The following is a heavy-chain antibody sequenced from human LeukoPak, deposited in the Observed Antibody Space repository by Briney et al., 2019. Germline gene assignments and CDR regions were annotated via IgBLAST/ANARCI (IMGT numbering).Heavy chain of an antibody. J-gene: IGHJ5*02. CDR2: IYYSGST. CDR3: ARHGPPRGLPDFDP. V-gene: IGHV4-39*01. D-gene: IGHD4-17*01. CDR1: GGSVRSSDYY. Sequence: SETLSLTCNVSGGSVRSSDYYWGWVRQPPGKGLEWIGSIYYSGSTYYTASLKSRLTISVDISKNQFFLKLVSVTAADTAMYFCARHGPPRGLPDFDPWGQGTLVIVSP.